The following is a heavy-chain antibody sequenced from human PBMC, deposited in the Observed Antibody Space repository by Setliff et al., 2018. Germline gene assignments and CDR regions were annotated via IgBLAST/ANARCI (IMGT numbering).Heavy chain of an antibody. D-gene: IGHD2-15*01. CDR1: GFTFNTYW. Sequence: GGSLRLSCAASGFTFNTYWMHWVRQAPGKGLEWVSGISGYGSRSYYADSVKGRSTISRDNSQNTMYLQMNSLRAEDTAVYYCARTCSGSGCYAGLESWGQGTPVTVS. V-gene: IGHV3-23*01. CDR2: ISGYGSRS. J-gene: IGHJ4*02. CDR3: ARTCSGSGCYAGLES.